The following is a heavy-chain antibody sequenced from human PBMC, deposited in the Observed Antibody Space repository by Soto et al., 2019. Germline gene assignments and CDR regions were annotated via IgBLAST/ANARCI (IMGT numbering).Heavy chain of an antibody. Sequence: QVQLQESGPGLVKPSQTLSLTCTVSGGSVSSGGQYWSWIRQPPGKGLEWIGNIYYSGDSYYNPSLRGRISIYADTSRNQFSLSLISVTAAATAVYSCARLHPRVYFALWGRGTLLTVSS. CDR2: IYYSGDS. J-gene: IGHJ2*01. CDR1: GGSVSSGGQY. V-gene: IGHV4-30-4*08. CDR3: ARLHPRVYFAL.